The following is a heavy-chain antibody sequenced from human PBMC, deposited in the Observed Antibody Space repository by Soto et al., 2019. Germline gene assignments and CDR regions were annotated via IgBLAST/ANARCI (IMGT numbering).Heavy chain of an antibody. Sequence: QVQLQQWGAGLLKPSETLSLTCAVYGESLSGYYWNWIRQTPGKGPEWIGESNHSGGTDYNPSRKGRVTISSDTSKDPVSRRVTAVAAGETAVYCCAGRNGYYSGIDYWGQGTLVIVSS. J-gene: IGHJ4*02. D-gene: IGHD3-22*01. CDR2: SNHSGGT. CDR3: AGRNGYYSGIDY. V-gene: IGHV4-34*01. CDR1: GESLSGYY.